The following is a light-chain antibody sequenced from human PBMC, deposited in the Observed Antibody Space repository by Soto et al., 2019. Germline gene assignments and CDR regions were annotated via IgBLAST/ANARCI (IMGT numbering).Light chain of an antibody. CDR1: SSDVGRYNY. Sequence: QSALTQPASVSGSPGQSITISCTGTSSDVGRYNYVSWYQQNPGKAPKLIIYDVSDRPSGVSYRFSGSKSGTTASLTISGLQAEEEADYYCGSYTSSDTMIFGGGTKLTVL. V-gene: IGLV2-14*01. J-gene: IGLJ2*01. CDR3: GSYTSSDTMI. CDR2: DVS.